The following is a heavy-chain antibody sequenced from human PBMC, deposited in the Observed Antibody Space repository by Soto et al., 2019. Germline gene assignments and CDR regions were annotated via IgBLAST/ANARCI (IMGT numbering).Heavy chain of an antibody. Sequence: EAQLLESGGGLVRPGGSLRLSCVASGFTFSPYAMSWVRQAPGKGLEWVSALTPSGGESYYADSVKGRFTISRDNSMNALYLQMSSLRIEDTAVYYCAHPRGYGVFDAYDIWGQGTMVTVSS. CDR3: AHPRGYGVFDAYDI. CDR2: LTPSGGES. J-gene: IGHJ3*02. D-gene: IGHD4-17*01. CDR1: GFTFSPYA. V-gene: IGHV3-23*01.